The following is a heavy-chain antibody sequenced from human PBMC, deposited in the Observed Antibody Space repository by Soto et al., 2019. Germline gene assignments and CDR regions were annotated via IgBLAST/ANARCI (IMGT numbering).Heavy chain of an antibody. CDR2: IYYSGST. J-gene: IGHJ5*02. Sequence: SETLSLTCTVSGGSVSSGDYYWSWIRQPPGKGLEWIGYIYYSGSTYYNPSLKSRVTISVDTSKNQFSLKLSSVTAADTAVYYCARETTVTDNWFDPWGQGTLVTVSS. D-gene: IGHD4-17*01. V-gene: IGHV4-30-4*01. CDR3: ARETTVTDNWFDP. CDR1: GGSVSSGDYY.